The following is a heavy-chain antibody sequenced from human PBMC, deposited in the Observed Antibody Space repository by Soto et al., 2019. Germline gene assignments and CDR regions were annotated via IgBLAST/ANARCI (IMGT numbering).Heavy chain of an antibody. CDR3: AKDREITAQDTYYYYGMDV. D-gene: IGHD3-16*01. V-gene: IGHV3-30*18. CDR2: ISYDGRNK. J-gene: IGHJ6*01. CDR1: GFTFSTYG. Sequence: QVQLVESGGGVVQPGRSLRLSCGASGFTFSTYGMHWVRQAPGKGLEWVAVISYDGRNKQYADSVAGRFSISRDNSNDAVFLQMNSLRPDDTAVYYCAKDREITAQDTYYYYGMDVW.